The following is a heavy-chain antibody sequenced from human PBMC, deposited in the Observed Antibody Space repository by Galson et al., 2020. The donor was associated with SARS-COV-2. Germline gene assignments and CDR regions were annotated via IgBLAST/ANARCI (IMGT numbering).Heavy chain of an antibody. J-gene: IGHJ6*02. D-gene: IGHD1-26*01. CDR2: ISYDGSNK. CDR3: ARRMVGAIYYYYGMDV. Sequence: GGSLRLSCAASGFTFSSYAMHWVRQAPGKGLEWVAVISYDGSNKYYADSVKGRFTISRDNSKNTLYLQMNSLRAEDTAVYYCARRMVGAIYYYYGMDVWGQGTTVTVSS. V-gene: IGHV3-30*04. CDR1: GFTFSSYA.